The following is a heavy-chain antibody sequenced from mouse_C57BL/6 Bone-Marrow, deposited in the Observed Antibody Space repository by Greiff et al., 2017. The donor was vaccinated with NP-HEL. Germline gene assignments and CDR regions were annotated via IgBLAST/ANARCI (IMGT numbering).Heavy chain of an antibody. CDR1: GYSITSGYY. CDR3: AREKRNFLPLDY. V-gene: IGHV3-6*01. Sequence: EVQLQQSGPGLVKPSQSLSLTCSVTGYSITSGYYWNWIRQFPGNKLEWMGYISYDGSNNYNPSLKNRISITRDTSKNQFFLQLNSVTTEDTATYYCAREKRNFLPLDYWGQGTTLTVSS. D-gene: IGHD2-1*01. J-gene: IGHJ2*01. CDR2: ISYDGSN.